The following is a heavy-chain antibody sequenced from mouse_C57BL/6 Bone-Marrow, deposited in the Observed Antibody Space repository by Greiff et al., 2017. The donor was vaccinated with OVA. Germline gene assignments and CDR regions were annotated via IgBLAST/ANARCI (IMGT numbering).Heavy chain of an antibody. J-gene: IGHJ3*01. CDR3: ARSRAIYDGYYVWFAY. CDR1: GYTFTSYW. Sequence: VQLQQPGAELVKPGASVKLSCKASGYTFTSYWMQWVKQRPGQGLEWIGEIDPSDSYTNYNQKFKGKATLTVDPSSSTAYMQLSSLTSEDSAVYYCARSRAIYDGYYVWFAYWGQGTLVTVSA. D-gene: IGHD2-3*01. V-gene: IGHV1-50*01. CDR2: IDPSDSYT.